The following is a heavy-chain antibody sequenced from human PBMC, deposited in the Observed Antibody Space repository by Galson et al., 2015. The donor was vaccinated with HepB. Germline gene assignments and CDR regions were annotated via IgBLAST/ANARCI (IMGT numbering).Heavy chain of an antibody. V-gene: IGHV6-1*01. CDR3: ARGAKSAFDY. Sequence: CAISGDSVSTSSVAWNWIRQSPSRGLEWLGRTYYRSKWSNDHAVSVKSRISINPDTSKNQFSLHLNSVTPEDTAIYYCARGAKSAFDYWGRGTLVTVSS. CDR2: TYYRSKWSN. CDR1: GDSVSTSSVA. D-gene: IGHD1-26*01. J-gene: IGHJ4*02.